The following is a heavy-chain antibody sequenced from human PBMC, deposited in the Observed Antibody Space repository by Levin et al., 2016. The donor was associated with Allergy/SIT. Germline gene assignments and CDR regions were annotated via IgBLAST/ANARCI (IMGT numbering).Heavy chain of an antibody. Sequence: GGSLRLSCAASTFTFSNYAMSWVRQAPGKGLEWVSVISGSGESTYNADSVKGRFTISRDNSKNTLYLQMNSLRVEDTVIYYCAKGYCSGGSCRYLPVYYFDYWGQGTLVTVSS. CDR1: TFTFSNYA. J-gene: IGHJ4*02. V-gene: IGHV3-23*01. D-gene: IGHD2-15*01. CDR2: ISGSGEST. CDR3: AKGYCSGGSCRYLPVYYFDY.